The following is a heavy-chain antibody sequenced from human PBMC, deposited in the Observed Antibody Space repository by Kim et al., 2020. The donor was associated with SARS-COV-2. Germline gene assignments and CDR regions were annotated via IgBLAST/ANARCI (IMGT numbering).Heavy chain of an antibody. Sequence: GGSLRLFCAASGFDFSRYWMSWVRQAPGKGLEWVANIKFDGSETKYADSVEGRFTTSRDNAKNSLYLEVNNLRAEDTATYYCARSWNNAYGSRGHEWWY. D-gene: IGHD1-1*01. V-gene: IGHV3-7*01. CDR2: IKFDGSET. CDR3: ARSWNNAYGSRGHEWWY. J-gene: IGHJ2*01. CDR1: GFDFSRYW.